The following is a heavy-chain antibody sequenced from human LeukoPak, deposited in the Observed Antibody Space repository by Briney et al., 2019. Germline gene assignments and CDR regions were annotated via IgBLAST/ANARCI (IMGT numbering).Heavy chain of an antibody. CDR2: INSDGSST. CDR1: GFTFSSYW. Sequence: GGSLRLSCAASGFTFSSYWMHWVRQAPGKGLVWVSGINSDGSSTRYADSVKGRFTISRDNAKNTLYLQMNSLRGEDTAVYYRARGRELLNPFDYWGQGTLVTLSS. D-gene: IGHD1-7*01. V-gene: IGHV3-74*01. J-gene: IGHJ4*02. CDR3: ARGRELLNPFDY.